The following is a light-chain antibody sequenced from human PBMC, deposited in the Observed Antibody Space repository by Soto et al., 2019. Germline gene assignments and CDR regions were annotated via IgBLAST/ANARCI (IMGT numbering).Light chain of an antibody. CDR2: AAS. J-gene: IGKJ1*01. CDR1: QGISSY. CDR3: QQYYSYPRA. Sequence: AIRMTQSPSSLSASTGDRVTITCRASQGISSYLAWYQQKPGKAPKLLIYAASTLQSGVPSRFSGSGSGTDFTLTISCLQSAEFATYYCQQYYSYPRAFGKGNKVEIK. V-gene: IGKV1-8*01.